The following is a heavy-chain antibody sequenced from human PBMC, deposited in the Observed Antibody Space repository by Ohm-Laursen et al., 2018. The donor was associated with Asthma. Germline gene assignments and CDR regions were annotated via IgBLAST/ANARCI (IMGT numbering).Heavy chain of an antibody. Sequence: SLRLSCTASGLPFSNFWMSWVRQAPGKGLEWVSSISSSSSYIYYADSVKGRFTISRDNAKNSLYLQMNSLRAEDTAVYYCARDFRYGEDYWGQGTLVTVSS. CDR2: ISSSSSYI. D-gene: IGHD4-17*01. J-gene: IGHJ4*02. V-gene: IGHV3-21*01. CDR1: GLPFSNFW. CDR3: ARDFRYGEDY.